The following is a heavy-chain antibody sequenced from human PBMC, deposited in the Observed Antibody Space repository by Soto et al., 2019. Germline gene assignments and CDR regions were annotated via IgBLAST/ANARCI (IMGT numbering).Heavy chain of an antibody. CDR1: GYXFYNYC. D-gene: IGHD2-2*01. CDR2: IDPSDSYT. Sequence: EXLKVSCKASGYXFYNYCINWVRQMPGKCLEWMGRIDPSDSYTNYSPSFQVHVTISADNSITTSYLQWSSLRASDTAMYYCARLSRDASTLHYFDYWGQSTLGTVS. J-gene: IGHJ4*02. V-gene: IGHV5-10-1*01. CDR3: ARLSRDASTLHYFDY.